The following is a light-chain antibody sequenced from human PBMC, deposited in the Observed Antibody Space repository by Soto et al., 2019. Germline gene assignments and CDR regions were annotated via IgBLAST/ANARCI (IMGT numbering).Light chain of an antibody. V-gene: IGKV3-11*01. Sequence: EIVLTQSPATLSLSPGERATISCRASQSVSSYLAWYQQKPGQAPRLLIYDASNRATGIPARFSGSGSRTDCTLTISSLEPEDFAVYYCQQRSNWPPTFGQGTKVVIK. CDR2: DAS. CDR1: QSVSSY. J-gene: IGKJ1*01. CDR3: QQRSNWPPT.